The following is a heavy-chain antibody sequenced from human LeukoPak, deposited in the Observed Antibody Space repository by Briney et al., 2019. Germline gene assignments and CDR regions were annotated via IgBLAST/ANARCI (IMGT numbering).Heavy chain of an antibody. CDR3: ARTITGTPGKWFDP. CDR2: IDWDDDK. J-gene: IGHJ5*02. D-gene: IGHD1-20*01. Sequence: TLSLTCTVSGGSISSYYWSWIRQPPGKALEWLARIDWDDDKYYSTSLKTRLTISKDTSKNQVVLTMTNMDPVDTATYYCARTITGTPGKWFDPWGQGTLVTVSS. CDR1: GGSISSYY. V-gene: IGHV2-70*11.